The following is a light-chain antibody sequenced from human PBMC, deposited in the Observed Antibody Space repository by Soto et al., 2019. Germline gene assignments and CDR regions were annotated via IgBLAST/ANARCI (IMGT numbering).Light chain of an antibody. J-gene: IGKJ5*01. V-gene: IGKV3-15*01. CDR3: QQYNNWPLA. CDR2: GAS. Sequence: EIVMTQSPATLSVSPGERVTLSCRASQSLSSNLAWYQQKPGQAPRLLIYGASTRATDIPARFSGSGSGTECTLTISSLQSEDFAVYFCQQYNNWPLAFGQGTRLEI. CDR1: QSLSSN.